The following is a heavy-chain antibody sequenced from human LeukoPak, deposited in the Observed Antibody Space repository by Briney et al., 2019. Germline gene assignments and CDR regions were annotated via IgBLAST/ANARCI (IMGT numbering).Heavy chain of an antibody. D-gene: IGHD2-8*01. J-gene: IGHJ4*02. Sequence: ASVTASCKTSGYTFIDYYINWVRQAPGQGPEWMGWINPNSGDTNYAQKFQVRVTMARDTSVSTAYMELSRLTSDDTAVYYCALNTDTNGWHYLDYWGQGTLVSVSS. V-gene: IGHV1-2*02. CDR1: GYTFIDYY. CDR3: ALNTDTNGWHYLDY. CDR2: INPNSGDT.